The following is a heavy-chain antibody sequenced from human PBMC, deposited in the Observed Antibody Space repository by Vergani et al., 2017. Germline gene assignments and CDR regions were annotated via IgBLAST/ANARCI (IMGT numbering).Heavy chain of an antibody. Sequence: QVQLQESGPGLVKPSETLSLTCTVSGGAISSYYWSWIRQPPGKGLEWIGYIYYSGSTNYNPSLKCRVTTSVDTSKNQFSLKLSSVTAADTAVYYCASVGGNDAFDFWGQGTMVTVSS. CDR1: GGAISSYY. J-gene: IGHJ3*01. D-gene: IGHD4-23*01. V-gene: IGHV4-59*01. CDR3: ASVGGNDAFDF. CDR2: IYYSGST.